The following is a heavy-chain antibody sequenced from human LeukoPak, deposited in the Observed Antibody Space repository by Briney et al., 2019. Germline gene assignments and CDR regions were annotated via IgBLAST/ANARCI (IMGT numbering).Heavy chain of an antibody. Sequence: PSETLSLTCTVSGGSISSYYWSWIRQPPGKGLEWIGYIYYSGSTNYNPSLKSRVTISVDTSKNQFSLKLSSVTAADTAVYYCARGYRDIFRYYYYMDVWGKGTTVTVSS. J-gene: IGHJ6*03. V-gene: IGHV4-59*01. CDR1: GGSISSYY. CDR2: IYYSGST. CDR3: ARGYRDIFRYYYYMDV. D-gene: IGHD3-9*01.